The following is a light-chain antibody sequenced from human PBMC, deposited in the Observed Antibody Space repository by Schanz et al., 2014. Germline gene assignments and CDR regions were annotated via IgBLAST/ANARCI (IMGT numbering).Light chain of an antibody. CDR2: DVS. CDR1: SSDVGSYNR. V-gene: IGLV2-18*02. Sequence: QSALTQPPSVSGSPGQSVTISCTGTSSDVGSYNRVSWYQQPPGTAPKLMIYDVSKRPSGVPDRFSGSKSGNTASLTISGLQAEDEADYYCSSYRRTATVAVFGTGTKLTVL. J-gene: IGLJ1*01. CDR3: SSYRRTATVAV.